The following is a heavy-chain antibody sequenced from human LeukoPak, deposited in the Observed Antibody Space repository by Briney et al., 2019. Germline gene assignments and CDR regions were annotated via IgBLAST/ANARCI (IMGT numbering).Heavy chain of an antibody. CDR2: INHSGST. J-gene: IGHJ5*02. D-gene: IGHD3-9*01. V-gene: IGHV4-34*01. CDR3: ARGVIDILTGYYRSIEAISWFDP. CDR1: GGSFSGYY. Sequence: KPSETLSVTCAVYGGSFSGYYWSRIRQPPGKGLEWIGEINHSGSTNYNPSLKSRVTISVDTSKNQFSLKLSSVTAADTAVYYCARGVIDILTGYYRSIEAISWFDPWGQGTLVTVSS.